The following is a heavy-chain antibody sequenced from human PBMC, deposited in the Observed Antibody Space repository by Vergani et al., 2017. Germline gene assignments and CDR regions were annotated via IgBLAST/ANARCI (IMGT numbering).Heavy chain of an antibody. CDR1: GFSFPGYA. Sequence: EVQLLESGGGLVQPGGSLRLSCEASGFSFPGYAMSWVRQAPGKGLEWVSSVSGSSATPYYADSVKGRFIISRDSSKTLYLQMDSLRVEDTAMYFCARDLSYSTAWPFFDSRGQGTLVTVSS. CDR3: ARDLSYSTAWPFFDS. J-gene: IGHJ4*02. D-gene: IGHD4-11*01. CDR2: VSGSSATP. V-gene: IGHV3-23*01.